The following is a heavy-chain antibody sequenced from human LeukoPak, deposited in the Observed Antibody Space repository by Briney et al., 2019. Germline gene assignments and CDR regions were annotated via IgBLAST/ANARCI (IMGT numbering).Heavy chain of an antibody. Sequence: GGSLRLSCAASGFTFSSYAMSWVRQAPGKGLEWVSAISGSGGSTYYADSVKGRFTISRDNSKNTLYLQMNSLRAEDTAVYYCARGRIFGVIYFDYWGQGTLVTVSS. CDR3: ARGRIFGVIYFDY. D-gene: IGHD3-3*01. J-gene: IGHJ4*02. V-gene: IGHV3-23*01. CDR1: GFTFSSYA. CDR2: ISGSGGST.